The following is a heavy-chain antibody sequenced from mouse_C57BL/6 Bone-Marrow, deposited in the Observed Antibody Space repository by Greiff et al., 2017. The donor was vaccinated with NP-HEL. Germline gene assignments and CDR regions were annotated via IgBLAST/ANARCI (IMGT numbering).Heavy chain of an antibody. Sequence: QVQLKQSGAELARPGASVKLSCKASGYTFTSYGISWVKQRTGQGLEWIGEIYPRSGNTYYNEKFKGKATLTADKSSSTAYMELRSLTSEDSAVYFCARWGDYDEGVYYFDYWGQGTTLTVSS. CDR3: ARWGDYDEGVYYFDY. J-gene: IGHJ2*01. D-gene: IGHD2-4*01. CDR2: IYPRSGNT. V-gene: IGHV1-81*01. CDR1: GYTFTSYG.